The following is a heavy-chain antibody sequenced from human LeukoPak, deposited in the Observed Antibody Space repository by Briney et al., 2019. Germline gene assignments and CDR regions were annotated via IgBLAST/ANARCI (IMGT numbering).Heavy chain of an antibody. Sequence: SVKVSCKASGGTFRSHAINWVRQAPGQGLEWMGGIIPMFGTANYAQNFQGRVTITADDSTTTAYMQLSGLRSDDAAVYYCARGRTVTNDFDLWGRGTLLTVSS. J-gene: IGHJ2*01. D-gene: IGHD4-17*01. CDR3: ARGRTVTNDFDL. CDR2: IIPMFGTA. CDR1: GGTFRSHA. V-gene: IGHV1-69*13.